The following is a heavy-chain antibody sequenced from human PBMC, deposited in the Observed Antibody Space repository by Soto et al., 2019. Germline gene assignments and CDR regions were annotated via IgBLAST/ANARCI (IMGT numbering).Heavy chain of an antibody. Sequence: PSETLSLTCTVSGGSISSYYWSWIRQPPGKRLEWIGYIYYSGSTNYNPSLKSRVTISVDTPKNQLSLKLNSVTAADTAVYYCARVAADIASWLDPWGQGTMVTAPQ. D-gene: IGHD5-12*01. CDR2: IYYSGST. CDR3: ARVAADIASWLDP. J-gene: IGHJ5*02. V-gene: IGHV4-59*01. CDR1: GGSISSYY.